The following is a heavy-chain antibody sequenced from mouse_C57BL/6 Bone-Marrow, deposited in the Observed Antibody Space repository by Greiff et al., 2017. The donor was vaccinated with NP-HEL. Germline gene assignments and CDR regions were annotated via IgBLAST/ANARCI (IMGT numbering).Heavy chain of an antibody. V-gene: IGHV5-12*01. J-gene: IGHJ1*03. CDR3: ARIYYDYDGWYFDV. D-gene: IGHD2-4*01. Sequence: EVKVIESGGGLVQPGGSLKLSCAASGFTFSDYYMYWVRQTPEKRLEWVAYISNGGGSTYYPDTVKGRFTISRDNAKNTLYLQMSRLKSEDTAMYYCARIYYDYDGWYFDVWGTGTTVTVSS. CDR2: ISNGGGST. CDR1: GFTFSDYY.